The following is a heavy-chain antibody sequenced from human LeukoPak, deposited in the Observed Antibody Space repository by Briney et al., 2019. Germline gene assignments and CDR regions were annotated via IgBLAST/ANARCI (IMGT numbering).Heavy chain of an antibody. D-gene: IGHD3-16*02. J-gene: IGHJ5*02. Sequence: SETLPLTCTVSGGSISSYYWSWIRQPAGKGLEWIGRIYTSGNTNYNPSLKSRVTMSVDTSKNQFSLKLSSVTAADTAVYYCAGRYSGGHGFDPWGQGTLVTVSS. CDR2: IYTSGNT. V-gene: IGHV4-4*07. CDR3: AGRYSGGHGFDP. CDR1: GGSISSYY.